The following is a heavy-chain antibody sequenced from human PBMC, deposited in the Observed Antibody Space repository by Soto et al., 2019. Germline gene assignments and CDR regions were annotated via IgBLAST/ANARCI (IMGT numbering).Heavy chain of an antibody. CDR2: IIPIFGTA. Sequence: QVQLVQSGAEVKKPGSSVKVSCKASGCTFSSYAISWVRQAPGQGLEWMGGIIPIFGTANYAQKFQGRVTITADESTNTAYMELSSLRSEDTAVYYCATSNWNYQEIDYWGQGTLVTVSS. V-gene: IGHV1-69*12. CDR3: ATSNWNYQEIDY. D-gene: IGHD1-7*01. J-gene: IGHJ4*02. CDR1: GCTFSSYA.